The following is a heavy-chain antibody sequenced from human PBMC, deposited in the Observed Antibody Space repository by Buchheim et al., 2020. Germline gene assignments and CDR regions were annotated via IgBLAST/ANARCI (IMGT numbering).Heavy chain of an antibody. CDR1: GFTFSCAA. J-gene: IGHJ4*02. CDR2: ISISGDTT. Sequence: EVQLVESGGGLVQPGGSLRLSCEVSGFTFSCAAMSWVRQAPGKGLEWVSFISISGDTTNYADSVMDWFTISIDNSKNTLYLQMNSLRAEDTAVYYCAKEIRPNDFWGQGTL. CDR3: AKEIRPNDF. V-gene: IGHV3-23*04.